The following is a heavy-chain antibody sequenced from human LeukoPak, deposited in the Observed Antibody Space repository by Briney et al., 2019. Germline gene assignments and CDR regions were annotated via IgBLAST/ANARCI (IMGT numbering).Heavy chain of an antibody. J-gene: IGHJ4*02. D-gene: IGHD6-19*01. CDR2: IKPDGSYT. CDR1: GFPFSGYW. Sequence: GGSLRLSCAASGFPFSGYWMYWLRQAPGKGMVWVSRIKPDGSYTSYADFVKGRFTTSRDNAKNTPYLQLSSLRAEDTAVYYCARDYSSVPGYWGQGTLVTVSS. CDR3: ARDYSSVPGY. V-gene: IGHV3-74*01.